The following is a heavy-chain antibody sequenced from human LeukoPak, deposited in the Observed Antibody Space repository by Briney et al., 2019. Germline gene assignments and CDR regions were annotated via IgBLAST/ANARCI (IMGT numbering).Heavy chain of an antibody. V-gene: IGHV4-39*01. CDR2: IYDSGST. Sequence: SETLSLTCTVSGGSIRSSYYYWGWIRQPPGKGLEWIGSIYDSGSTYYNPSLKSRVTISVDTSKNQFSLKLNSVTAADTAVYYCARGNGLIIDSWGQGTLVTVSS. D-gene: IGHD3-16*02. J-gene: IGHJ4*02. CDR3: ARGNGLIIDS. CDR1: GGSIRSSYYY.